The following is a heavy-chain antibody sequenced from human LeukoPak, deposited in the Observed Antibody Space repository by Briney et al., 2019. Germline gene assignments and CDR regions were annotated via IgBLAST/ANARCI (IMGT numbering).Heavy chain of an antibody. J-gene: IGHJ5*02. CDR2: ISSSSSYI. CDR3: ARVIDGWELPFAWWFDP. Sequence: GGSLRLSCAASGFTFSSYSMNWVRQAPGKGLEWVSSISSSSSYIYYADSVKGRFTISRDNAKNSLYLQMNSLRAEDTAVYYCARVIDGWELPFAWWFDPWGQGTLVTVSS. V-gene: IGHV3-21*01. CDR1: GFTFSSYS. D-gene: IGHD1-26*01.